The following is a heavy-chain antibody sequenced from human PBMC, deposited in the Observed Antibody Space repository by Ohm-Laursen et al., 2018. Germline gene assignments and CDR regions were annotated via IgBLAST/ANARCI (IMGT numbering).Heavy chain of an antibody. CDR1: GFTFSSYS. V-gene: IGHV3-48*01. CDR3: AKARPRGSYLNAFDV. D-gene: IGHD1-26*01. Sequence: SLRLSCAASGFTFSSYSMNWVRQAPGKGLEWVSYISSSSSTIYYADSVKGRFTISRDNAKNSLYLQMNSLRAEDTALYYCAKARPRGSYLNAFDVWGQGTMVTVSS. J-gene: IGHJ3*01. CDR2: ISSSSSTI.